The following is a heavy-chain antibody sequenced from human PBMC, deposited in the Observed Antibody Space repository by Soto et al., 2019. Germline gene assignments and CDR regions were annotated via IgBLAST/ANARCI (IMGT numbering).Heavy chain of an antibody. V-gene: IGHV4-31*03. D-gene: IGHD1-26*01. CDR3: ARGISWSYSFDY. CDR1: GGSISSGGYY. J-gene: IGHJ4*02. CDR2: IYYSGST. Sequence: QVQLQESGPGLVKPSQTLSLTCTVSGGSISSGGYYWSWIRQHPGKGLEWIGYIYYSGSTYYNPSLQRRVTISVDTSKNQFSLKLSSVTAADTAVYYCARGISWSYSFDYWGQGTLVTVSS.